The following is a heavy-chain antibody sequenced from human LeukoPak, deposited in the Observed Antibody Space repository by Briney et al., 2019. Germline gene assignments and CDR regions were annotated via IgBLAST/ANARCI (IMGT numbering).Heavy chain of an antibody. Sequence: SETLSLTCTVSGGSISSGSYYWSWIRQPAGKGLEWIGRIYTSGSTNYNPSLKSRVTISVDTSKNQFSLKLSSVTAADTAVYYCARGRYQLLFDYWGQGTLVTVSS. J-gene: IGHJ4*02. V-gene: IGHV4-61*02. CDR2: IYTSGST. CDR1: GGSISSGSYY. CDR3: ARGRYQLLFDY. D-gene: IGHD2-2*01.